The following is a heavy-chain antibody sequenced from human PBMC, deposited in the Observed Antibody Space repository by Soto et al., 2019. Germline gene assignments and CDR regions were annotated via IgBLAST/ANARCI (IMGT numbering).Heavy chain of an antibody. D-gene: IGHD2-2*01. V-gene: IGHV3-11*01. CDR1: GFTFSDYY. J-gene: IGHJ6*03. Sequence: GGSLRLSCAASGFTFSDYYMSWIRQAPGKGLEWDSYISSSGSTIYYADSVKGRFTISRDNSKNTLYLQMNSLRAEDTAVHYCAKSHCSSTSCYGGAYYYYYMDVWGKGTTVTVSS. CDR2: ISSSGSTI. CDR3: AKSHCSSTSCYGGAYYYYYMDV.